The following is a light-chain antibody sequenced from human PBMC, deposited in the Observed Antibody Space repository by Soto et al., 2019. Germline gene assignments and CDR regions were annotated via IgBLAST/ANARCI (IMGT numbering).Light chain of an antibody. Sequence: QSALTQPASLSGSPGQSITISCTGTSSDVGAYDYVSWYQQHPGKAPKLMIYDVINRPSGASNRFSGSKSGNTASLTISGLQAEDEADYYCSSYTSSSTLIFGTGTKLTVL. V-gene: IGLV2-14*03. J-gene: IGLJ1*01. CDR1: SSDVGAYDY. CDR2: DVI. CDR3: SSYTSSSTLI.